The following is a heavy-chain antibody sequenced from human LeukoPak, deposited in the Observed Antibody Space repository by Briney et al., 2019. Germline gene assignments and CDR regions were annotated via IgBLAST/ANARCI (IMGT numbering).Heavy chain of an antibody. J-gene: IGHJ4*02. CDR1: GYTFTGYY. Sequence: ASVKVSCRASGYTFTGYYMHWVRQAPGQGLEWMGWINPNSGGTNYAQKFQGRVTMTRDTSISTDYMELSRLRSDDTAVYYCARDRTRTGYSSGWYHDYWGQGTLVTVSS. CDR3: ARDRTRTGYSSGWYHDY. V-gene: IGHV1-2*02. D-gene: IGHD6-19*01. CDR2: INPNSGGT.